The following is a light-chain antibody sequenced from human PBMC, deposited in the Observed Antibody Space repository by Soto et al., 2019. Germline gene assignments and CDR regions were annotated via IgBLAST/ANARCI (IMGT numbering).Light chain of an antibody. CDR3: QQHFNGPIT. J-gene: IGKJ5*01. CDR1: QSISSF. CDR2: GAS. V-gene: IGKV3-11*01. Sequence: EIVSTQSPATLSLSPWERATLSCRASQSISSFLAWYQQKPGQAPRLLIYGASNRATGIPARFSGSGSGTDFTLTISSLEPEDFAVYYCQQHFNGPITFGQGTRLEIK.